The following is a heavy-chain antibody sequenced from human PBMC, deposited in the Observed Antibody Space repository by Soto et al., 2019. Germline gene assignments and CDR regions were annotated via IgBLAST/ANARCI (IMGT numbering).Heavy chain of an antibody. D-gene: IGHD2-2*01. CDR2: VRQDGSDK. V-gene: IGHV3-7*05. Sequence: GGSLRLSCAASGFTFSNNYMSWVRQAPGKGLEWVANVRQDGSDKFYVDSVKGRFTISRDNARNSVFLQMNSLRVEDTAIYYCARVARGTSSPFDYWGQGTLVTVSS. J-gene: IGHJ4*02. CDR3: ARVARGTSSPFDY. CDR1: GFTFSNNY.